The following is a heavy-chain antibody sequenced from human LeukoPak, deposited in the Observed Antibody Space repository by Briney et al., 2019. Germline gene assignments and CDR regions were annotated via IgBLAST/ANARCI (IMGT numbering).Heavy chain of an antibody. Sequence: GESLKISCKGSGYTFTNYWIGWVRQMPGKGLEWMGIIYPGDSDTRYNPSFQGQVTISADKSTTTAYLQWSSLKASDTAMYYCARLGDRSAWYRSRFDYWGQGTLVTVSS. J-gene: IGHJ4*02. V-gene: IGHV5-51*01. CDR1: GYTFTNYW. D-gene: IGHD6-19*01. CDR2: IYPGDSDT. CDR3: ARLGDRSAWYRSRFDY.